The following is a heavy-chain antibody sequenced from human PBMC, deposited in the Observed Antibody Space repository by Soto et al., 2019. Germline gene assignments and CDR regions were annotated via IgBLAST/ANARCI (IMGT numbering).Heavy chain of an antibody. CDR1: GFSLSTSGVG. J-gene: IGHJ5*02. CDR2: SYWHDDK. D-gene: IGHD3-3*01. CDR3: AHATYYDFWSGYPPLNH. V-gene: IGHV2-5*01. Sequence: QITLKESGPTLVKPTQTLTLTCTFSGFSLSTSGVGVGWIRQPPGRALEWLALSYWHDDKRYSPSLKSRLTITKDTSKNQVVLTMTNMDPVDTATYYCAHATYYDFWSGYPPLNHWGQGTLVTVSS.